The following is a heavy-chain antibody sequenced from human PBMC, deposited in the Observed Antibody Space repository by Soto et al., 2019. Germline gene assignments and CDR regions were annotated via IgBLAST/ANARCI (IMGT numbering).Heavy chain of an antibody. CDR1: GYTITTHG. Sequence: ASVKVSCKTSGYTITTHGINWVRQAPGQGLEWMGWINPNSGGTNYAQKFQGWVTMTRDTSISTAYMELSRLRSDDTAVYYCAREGGSYDDDYYGMDVWGQGTTVTVSS. CDR3: AREGGSYDDDYYGMDV. V-gene: IGHV1-2*04. D-gene: IGHD1-26*01. J-gene: IGHJ6*02. CDR2: INPNSGGT.